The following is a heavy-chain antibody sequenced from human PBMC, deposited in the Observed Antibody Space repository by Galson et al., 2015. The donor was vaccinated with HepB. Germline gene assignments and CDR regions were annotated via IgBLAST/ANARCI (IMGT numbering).Heavy chain of an antibody. V-gene: IGHV4-61*02. CDR2: IYTSGST. J-gene: IGHJ5*02. Sequence: TLSLTCTVSGGSISRGSYYWNWIRQPAGKGLEWIGRIYTSGSTDYNPSLKSRVTMSVDMSNNHFSLKLTSVTAADTAVYYCARGSGWDWFDPWGQGTLVTVSS. D-gene: IGHD6-19*01. CDR3: ARGSGWDWFDP. CDR1: GGSISRGSYY.